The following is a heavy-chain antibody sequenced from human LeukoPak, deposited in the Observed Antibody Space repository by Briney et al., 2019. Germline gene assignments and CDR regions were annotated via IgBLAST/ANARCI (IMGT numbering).Heavy chain of an antibody. CDR1: GFTFSNYG. CDR3: AKDYYVPNY. Sequence: PGGSLRLSCATSGFTFSNYGMSWVRQAPGKGLEWVSVISASGGSTYYADSVKGRFTISRDNSKNTLYLQMNSLRAEDTAVYYCAKDYYVPNYWGQGALVTVSS. CDR2: ISASGGST. D-gene: IGHD3-22*01. J-gene: IGHJ4*02. V-gene: IGHV3-23*01.